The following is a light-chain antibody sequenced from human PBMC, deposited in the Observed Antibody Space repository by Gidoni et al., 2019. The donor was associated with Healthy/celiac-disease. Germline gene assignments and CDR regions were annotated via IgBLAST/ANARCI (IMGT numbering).Light chain of an antibody. CDR1: QSVISY. CDR2: DAS. V-gene: IGKV3-11*01. J-gene: IGKJ1*01. Sequence: IVLTQSPATLSLSPGERATLSCRASQSVISYLAWYQQKPGQAPRLLIYDASNRATGIPARCSGSGAGTEFTLTISSLEPEDFAVYYCQQRSNWPLWTFGQGTKVEIK. CDR3: QQRSNWPLWT.